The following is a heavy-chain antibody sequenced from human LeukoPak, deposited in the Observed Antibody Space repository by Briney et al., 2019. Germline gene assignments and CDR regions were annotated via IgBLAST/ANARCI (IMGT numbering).Heavy chain of an antibody. V-gene: IGHV3-30*04. CDR3: ARDPGPYGDYMDV. CDR1: GFTFSNYA. CDR2: RSYDGSNK. D-gene: IGHD1-1*01. Sequence: PGGSLRLSCAASGFTFSNYAMHWVHQAPGKGLEWVAVRSYDGSNKYYADSVKGRFTISRDNSKNTLYLQMNSLRVEDTAVYYCARDPGPYGDYMDVWGKGTTVTVSS. J-gene: IGHJ6*03.